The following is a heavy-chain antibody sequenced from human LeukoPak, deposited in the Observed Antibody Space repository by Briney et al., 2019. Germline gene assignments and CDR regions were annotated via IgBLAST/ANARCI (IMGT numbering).Heavy chain of an antibody. V-gene: IGHV3-23*01. J-gene: IGHJ5*02. Sequence: GGSLRLSCAASGFTFSSYGMSWVRQAPGKGLEWVSGISGNGGKIYYVDSVKGRFTIPRDNFKNRLFLQMNNLRAEDTAIYYCVKDEGRGFYGSGTFYSWGQGTLVTVSP. CDR1: GFTFSSYG. CDR2: ISGNGGKI. CDR3: VKDEGRGFYGSGTFYS. D-gene: IGHD3-10*01.